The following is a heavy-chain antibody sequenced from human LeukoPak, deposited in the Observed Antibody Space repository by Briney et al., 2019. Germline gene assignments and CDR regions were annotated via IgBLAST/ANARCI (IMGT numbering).Heavy chain of an antibody. CDR3: AKDYYYDSSGYSLADAFDI. D-gene: IGHD3-22*01. J-gene: IGHJ3*02. Sequence: PGGSLRLSCAASGFTFSSYGMSWVRQAPGKGLEWVSAISGSGGSTYYADSVKGRFTISRDNSKNTLYLQMNSLRAEDTAVYYCAKDYYYDSSGYSLADAFDIWGQGTMVTVSS. CDR2: ISGSGGST. CDR1: GFTFSSYG. V-gene: IGHV3-23*01.